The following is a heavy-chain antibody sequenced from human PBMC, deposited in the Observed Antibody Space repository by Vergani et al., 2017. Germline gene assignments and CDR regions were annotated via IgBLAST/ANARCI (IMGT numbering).Heavy chain of an antibody. J-gene: IGHJ6*02. CDR2: IYYSGST. CDR3: AAAARSLGMDV. Sequence: QVQLQESGPGLVTPWETLSLTCTVSGGSISTYYWSWIRQPPGKGLEWIGYIYYSGSTNYTPSRKSRATISVDTSKNQSSLKLCAVAAAGTAVYYCAAAARSLGMDVWGQGTTVTVS. D-gene: IGHD2-15*01. V-gene: IGHV4-59*01. CDR1: GGSISTYY.